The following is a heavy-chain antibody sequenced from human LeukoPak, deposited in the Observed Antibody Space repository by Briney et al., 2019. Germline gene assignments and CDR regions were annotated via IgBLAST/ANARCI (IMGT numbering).Heavy chain of an antibody. D-gene: IGHD5-18*01. Sequence: SETLSLTCTVSGGSISSYYWSWIRQPPGKGLEWIGYIYYSGSINYNPSLKSRVTISVDTSKNQFSLKLSSVTAADTAVYYCAKEGRIQLWRYFDLWGRGTLVTVSS. CDR3: AKEGRIQLWRYFDL. J-gene: IGHJ2*01. CDR1: GGSISSYY. V-gene: IGHV4-59*01. CDR2: IYYSGSI.